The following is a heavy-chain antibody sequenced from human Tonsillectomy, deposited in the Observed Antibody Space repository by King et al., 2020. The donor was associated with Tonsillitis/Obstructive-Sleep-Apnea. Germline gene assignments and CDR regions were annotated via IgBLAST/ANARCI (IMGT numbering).Heavy chain of an antibody. CDR2: ISPSDSGT. CDR1: GSTFSTYS. J-gene: IGHJ6*02. Sequence: QLVQSGAEVKRPGESLRISCMASGSTFSTYSIGWVRQMPGKGLEWRGIISPSDSGTRYRPSFEGQVTIPADKSARAAYLQWSSLKAADTAMYYCTRLLTVPGVLTLAVDVWGQGTMVTVS. CDR3: TRLLTVPGVLTLAVDV. D-gene: IGHD3-3*01. V-gene: IGHV5-51*01.